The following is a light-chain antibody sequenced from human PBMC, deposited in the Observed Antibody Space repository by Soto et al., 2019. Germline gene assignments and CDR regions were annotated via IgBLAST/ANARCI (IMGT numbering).Light chain of an antibody. Sequence: QSALTQPASVSGSPGQSITISCTGTSSDVGGYNYVSWYQQHPGKAPKLMIYEVSNRPSGVSNRFSGSKSGNTASLTISGLQAEDEDDYYCSSYTSSSTLRVLGNGTKVTV. J-gene: IGLJ1*01. CDR1: SSDVGGYNY. CDR2: EVS. V-gene: IGLV2-14*01. CDR3: SSYTSSSTLRV.